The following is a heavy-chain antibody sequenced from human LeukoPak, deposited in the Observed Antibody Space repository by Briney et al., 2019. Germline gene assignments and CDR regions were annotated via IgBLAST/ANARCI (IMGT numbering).Heavy chain of an antibody. V-gene: IGHV4-34*01. CDR1: GGSFSGYY. CDR2: INHSGST. J-gene: IGHJ4*02. D-gene: IGHD3-10*01. Sequence: SETLSLTCAVYGGSFSGYYWSWIRQPPGKGLEWIGEINHSGSTNYNPSLKSRVTISVDTSKNQFSLKLSSVTAADTAVYYCARAGSVWFEELLPPPYYFDYWGQGTLVTVSS. CDR3: ARAGSVWFEELLPPPYYFDY.